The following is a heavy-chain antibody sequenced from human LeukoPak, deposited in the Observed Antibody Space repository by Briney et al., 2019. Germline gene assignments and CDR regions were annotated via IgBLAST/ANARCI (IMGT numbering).Heavy chain of an antibody. D-gene: IGHD2-21*02. J-gene: IGHJ5*02. Sequence: GESLKISCKGSGYIFTSYWIGWVRQMPGKGLEWMGLIYPGDSDTRYSPSFQGQVTISADKSISTAYLQWSSLKASDTAMYYCARLPYCGGDCYPNWFDPWGQGTLVTVSS. CDR3: ARLPYCGGDCYPNWFDP. CDR2: IYPGDSDT. V-gene: IGHV5-51*01. CDR1: GYIFTSYW.